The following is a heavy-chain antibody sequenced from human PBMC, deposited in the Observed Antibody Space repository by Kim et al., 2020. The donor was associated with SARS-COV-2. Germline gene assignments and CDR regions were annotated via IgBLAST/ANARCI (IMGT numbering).Heavy chain of an antibody. V-gene: IGHV3-15*01. CDR2: IKSKTDGGTT. D-gene: IGHD3-10*01. CDR3: TTDRYYYGSGIGFLYYFDY. CDR1: GFTFSNAW. J-gene: IGHJ4*02. Sequence: GGSLRLSCAASGFTFSNAWMSWVRQAPGKGLEWVGRIKSKTDGGTTDYAAPVKGRFTISRDDSKNTLYLQMNSLKTEDTAVYYCTTDRYYYGSGIGFLYYFDYWGQGTLVTVSS.